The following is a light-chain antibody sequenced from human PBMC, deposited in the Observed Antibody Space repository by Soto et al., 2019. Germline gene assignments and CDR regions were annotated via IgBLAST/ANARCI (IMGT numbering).Light chain of an antibody. CDR3: QQYNNWPIT. CDR1: QSVSSN. Sequence: EMVMTQSPATLSVSPGERATLSCRASQSVSSNLAWYQQKPGKAPRLLIYGASTRATGIPARFSGSGSGTEFTLTISRLQAEDFAVYYCQQYNNWPITFGQGTRLEIK. CDR2: GAS. V-gene: IGKV3-15*01. J-gene: IGKJ5*01.